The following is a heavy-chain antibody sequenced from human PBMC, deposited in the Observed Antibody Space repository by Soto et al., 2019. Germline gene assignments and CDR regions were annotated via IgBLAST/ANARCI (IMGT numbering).Heavy chain of an antibody. V-gene: IGHV4-38-2*02. CDR1: GYSISSGYY. J-gene: IGHJ4*02. CDR3: TTDRWRIEGYFDY. D-gene: IGHD2-15*01. Sequence: SETLSLTCSVSGYSISSGYYWGWIRQPPGKGLEWIGSIYHSGSTYYNPSLKSRVTISVDTSKNQFSLYLQMNSLKTEDTAVYYCTTDRWRIEGYFDYWGQGTLVTVSS. CDR2: IYHSGST.